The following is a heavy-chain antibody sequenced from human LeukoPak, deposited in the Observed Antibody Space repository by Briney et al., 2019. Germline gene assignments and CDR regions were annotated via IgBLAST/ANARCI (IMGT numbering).Heavy chain of an antibody. CDR3: ARDIAAGAFDI. V-gene: IGHV3-21*01. J-gene: IGHJ3*02. D-gene: IGHD6-13*01. CDR1: GFTFSSYS. CDR2: ISSSSSYI. Sequence: GGSLRLSCAASGFTFSSYSMNWVRQATGKGLEWVSSISSSSSYIYYADSVKGRFTISRDNAKNSLYLQMNSLRAEDTAVYYCARDIAAGAFDIWGQGTMVTVSS.